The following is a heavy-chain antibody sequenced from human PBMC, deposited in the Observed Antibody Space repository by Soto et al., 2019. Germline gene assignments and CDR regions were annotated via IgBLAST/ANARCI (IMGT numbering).Heavy chain of an antibody. V-gene: IGHV4-39*01. J-gene: IGHJ4*02. CDR2: IYYIGST. CDR1: GGSISSSSYY. D-gene: IGHD2-2*01. CDR3: ASRGGIVVVPAAMNYGDWDEYYFDY. Sequence: PSETLSLTCTVSGGSISSSSYYWGWIRQPPGKGLKWIGSIYYIGSTYYNPSLKSRFIISVDTSKNQFSLKLSSLTAADTAVYYCASRGGIVVVPAAMNYGDWDEYYFDYWGQGTLVTVSS.